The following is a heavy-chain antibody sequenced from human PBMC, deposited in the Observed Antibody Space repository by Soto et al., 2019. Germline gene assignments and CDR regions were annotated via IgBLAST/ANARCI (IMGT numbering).Heavy chain of an antibody. V-gene: IGHV1-46*03. Sequence: VQLVQSGAEVKRPGASVKISCKASGDTLSTYYMHWARQAPGQGLEWMGIINPRSGKTNYPQKFQGRVSLTRDTYTTTVYMELSTLRSEDTAMCYCARGVGYSDSSGYPFDYWGQGTLVTVSS. J-gene: IGHJ4*02. CDR3: ARGVGYSDSSGYPFDY. CDR1: GDTLSTYY. D-gene: IGHD3-22*01. CDR2: INPRSGKT.